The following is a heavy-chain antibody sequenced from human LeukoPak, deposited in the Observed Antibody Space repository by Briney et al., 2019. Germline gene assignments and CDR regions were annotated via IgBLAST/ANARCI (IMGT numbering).Heavy chain of an antibody. J-gene: IGHJ4*02. Sequence: GRSLRLSCAASGFTFSSYGMHWVRQAPGKGLEWVAVIWYGGSNKYYADSVKGRFTISRDNSKNTLYLQMNSLRAEDTAVYYCARDTEGYFDYWGQGTLVTVSS. CDR2: IWYGGSNK. D-gene: IGHD4-17*01. V-gene: IGHV3-33*08. CDR3: ARDTEGYFDY. CDR1: GFTFSSYG.